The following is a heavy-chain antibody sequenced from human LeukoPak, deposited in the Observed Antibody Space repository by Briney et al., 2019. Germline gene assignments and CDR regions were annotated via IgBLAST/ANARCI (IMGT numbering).Heavy chain of an antibody. J-gene: IGHJ6*02. CDR3: ARDPGRDYYYYGMDV. D-gene: IGHD2-15*01. CDR1: GGSISGGSDY. Sequence: SETLSLTCTVSGGSISGGSDYWSWSRQPAGKGLGWIGRIYTSGSTNYNPSLKSRVTISVDTSKNQFSLKLSSVTAADTAVYYCARDPGRDYYYYGMDVWGQGTTVTVSS. CDR2: IYTSGST. V-gene: IGHV4-61*02.